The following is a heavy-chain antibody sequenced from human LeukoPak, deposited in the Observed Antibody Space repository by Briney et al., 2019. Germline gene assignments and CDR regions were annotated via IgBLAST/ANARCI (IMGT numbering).Heavy chain of an antibody. J-gene: IGHJ4*02. CDR3: AKAGSGAAGWFGELLSYFDY. CDR1: GFTFSSYA. D-gene: IGHD3-10*01. V-gene: IGHV3-23*01. Sequence: AGGSLLLSCAASGFTFSSYAMSWVRQAPGKGLEWVSAIYGSGGSTYYADSVKGRFTISRDNSKNTLYLQMYSLRAEDTAVYYCAKAGSGAAGWFGELLSYFDYWGQGTLVTVSS. CDR2: IYGSGGST.